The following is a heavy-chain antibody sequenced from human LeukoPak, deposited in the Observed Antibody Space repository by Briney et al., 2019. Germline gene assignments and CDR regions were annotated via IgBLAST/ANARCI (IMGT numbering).Heavy chain of an antibody. CDR1: GFTFSSYS. CDR2: ISSSSSYI. Sequence: GGSLRLSCAASGFTFSSYSMNWVRQAPGKGLELVSSISSSSSYIYYADSVKGRFTISRDNAKNSLYLQMNSLRAEDTAVYYCARDLAVAGSYFDYWGQGTLVTVSS. V-gene: IGHV3-21*01. D-gene: IGHD6-19*01. J-gene: IGHJ4*02. CDR3: ARDLAVAGSYFDY.